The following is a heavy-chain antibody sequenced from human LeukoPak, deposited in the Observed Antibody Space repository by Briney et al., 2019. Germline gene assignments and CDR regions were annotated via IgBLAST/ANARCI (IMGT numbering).Heavy chain of an antibody. Sequence: GGSLRLSCAASGFTFSSYGMSWVRQAPGKGLEWVSAISGSGGSTYYADSVKGRFTISRDNSKNTLYLQMNSLRAEDTAVYYCARDLGQYYDTSDNWFDPWGQGTLVTVSS. V-gene: IGHV3-23*01. CDR3: ARDLGQYYDTSDNWFDP. CDR1: GFTFSSYG. J-gene: IGHJ5*02. D-gene: IGHD3-22*01. CDR2: ISGSGGST.